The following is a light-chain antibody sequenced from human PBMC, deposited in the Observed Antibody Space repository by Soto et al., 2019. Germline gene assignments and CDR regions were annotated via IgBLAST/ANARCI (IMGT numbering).Light chain of an antibody. V-gene: IGLV2-11*01. CDR2: DVS. J-gene: IGLJ1*01. CDR1: SSDVGGYNY. Sequence: QSVLTQPRSVSGSPGQSVTISCTGTSSDVGGYNYVSWYQQHPGKAPKLMIYDVSKRPSGVPDRFSGSKSGNTASLTISGLQAEDAADYYCCSYAGSYTGVFGTGTKLTVL. CDR3: CSYAGSYTGV.